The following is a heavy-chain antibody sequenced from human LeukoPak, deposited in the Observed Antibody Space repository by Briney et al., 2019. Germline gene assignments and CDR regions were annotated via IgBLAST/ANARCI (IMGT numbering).Heavy chain of an antibody. Sequence: GASVKVSCKTSGYIFTGYYMHWVRQAPGQGLEWMGWIYPNSGDTNYAQKFQGRVTITRDTSSSTAYMELSRLTSDDTAVYYCARGALYGSSVSSDYPFDYWGQGTLVTVSP. V-gene: IGHV1-2*02. J-gene: IGHJ4*02. CDR2: IYPNSGDT. CDR3: ARGALYGSSVSSDYPFDY. CDR1: GYIFTGYY. D-gene: IGHD3-22*01.